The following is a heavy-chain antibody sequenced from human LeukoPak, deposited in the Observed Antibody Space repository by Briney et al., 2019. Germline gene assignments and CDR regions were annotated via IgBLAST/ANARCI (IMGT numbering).Heavy chain of an antibody. CDR1: GGSINTYY. Sequence: PSETLSLTCTVSGGSINTYYWSWIRQSPGKALEWIGYIYYSGSTNYNPSLKSRVAISVDTSKNQFSLKLSSVTAADTAVYYCARDPSLLGDYYFDYWGQGTLVTVSS. CDR2: IYYSGST. D-gene: IGHD3-10*01. V-gene: IGHV4-59*01. J-gene: IGHJ4*02. CDR3: ARDPSLLGDYYFDY.